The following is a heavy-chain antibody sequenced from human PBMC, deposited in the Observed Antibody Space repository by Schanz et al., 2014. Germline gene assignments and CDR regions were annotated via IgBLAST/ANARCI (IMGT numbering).Heavy chain of an antibody. CDR1: GFTFTDHA. J-gene: IGHJ3*01. D-gene: IGHD3-16*01. Sequence: QVQLVESGGGVVQPGRSLRLSCAASGFTFTDHAMSWVRQAPGKGLEKVAVTSTDGTKTYYAASVRGRFTISRDNSKNTVYLQMNSLRSEDTAVYYCTRDRGALINHNDALDLWGQGTMVSVSS. V-gene: IGHV3-30*04. CDR3: TRDRGALINHNDALDL. CDR2: TSTDGTKT.